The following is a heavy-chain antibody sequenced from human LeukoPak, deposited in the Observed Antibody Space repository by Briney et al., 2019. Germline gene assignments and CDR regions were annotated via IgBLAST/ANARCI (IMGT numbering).Heavy chain of an antibody. J-gene: IGHJ4*02. CDR1: GFTFSSYA. CDR2: ISGSGGST. Sequence: GGSLGLSCAASGFTFSSYAMSWVRQAPGKGLEWVSAISGSGGSTYYADSVKGRFTISRDNSKNTLYLQMNSLRAEDTAVYYCAKPLGGYEWELLFDYWGQGTLVTVSS. V-gene: IGHV3-23*01. CDR3: AKPLGGYEWELLFDY. D-gene: IGHD1-26*01.